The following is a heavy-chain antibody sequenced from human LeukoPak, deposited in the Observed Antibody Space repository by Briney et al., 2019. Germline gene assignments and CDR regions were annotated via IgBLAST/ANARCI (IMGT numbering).Heavy chain of an antibody. CDR1: GFTFSSYA. J-gene: IGHJ4*02. CDR3: ANGGDRGYIVVVPAAMPVY. D-gene: IGHD2-2*01. CDR2: ISGSGGST. V-gene: IGHV3-23*01. Sequence: GGSLRLSCAASGFTFSSYAMSWVRQAPGKGLEWVSAISGSGGSTYYADSVKGRFTISRDNSKNTLYLQMNSPRAEDTAVYYCANGGDRGYIVVVPAAMPVYWGQGTLVTVSS.